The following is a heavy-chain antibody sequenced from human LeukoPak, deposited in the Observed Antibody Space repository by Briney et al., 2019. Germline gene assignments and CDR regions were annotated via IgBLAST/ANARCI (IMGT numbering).Heavy chain of an antibody. CDR3: ARVAYSSGWSQNNWFDP. CDR2: IYYSGST. V-gene: IGHV4-59*12. Sequence: SETLSLTCTVSGGSIIPYYWNWIRHPPGKGLEWIGYIYYSGSTNYNPSLKSRVTISVDTSRNQFSLKLSSVTAADTAVYYSARVAYSSGWSQNNWFDPWGQGTLVTVSS. J-gene: IGHJ5*02. D-gene: IGHD6-19*01. CDR1: GGSIIPYY.